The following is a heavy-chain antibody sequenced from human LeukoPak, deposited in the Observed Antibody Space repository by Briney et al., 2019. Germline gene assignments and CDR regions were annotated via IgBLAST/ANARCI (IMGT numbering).Heavy chain of an antibody. CDR2: INHSGST. Sequence: QPSETLSLTCAVYGGSFSGYYWSWIRQPLGKGLEWIGEINHSGSTNYNPSLKSRVTISVDTSKNQFSLKLSSVTAADTAVYYCARGTSSGWYSFGFDYWGQGTLVTVSS. D-gene: IGHD6-19*01. V-gene: IGHV4-34*01. CDR3: ARGTSSGWYSFGFDY. J-gene: IGHJ4*02. CDR1: GGSFSGYY.